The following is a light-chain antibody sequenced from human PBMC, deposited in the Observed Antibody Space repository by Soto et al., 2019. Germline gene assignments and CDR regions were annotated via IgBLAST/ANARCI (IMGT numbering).Light chain of an antibody. Sequence: DIQMTHSPSTLSASVRYRVTITCRASQSISSWLAWYQQKPVKAPKLLIYKASSLESGVPSRFSGSGSGTEFTLTISSLQPDDFATYYCQQYNSYSRTFGQGTKVDI. V-gene: IGKV1-5*03. CDR1: QSISSW. CDR2: KAS. CDR3: QQYNSYSRT. J-gene: IGKJ1*01.